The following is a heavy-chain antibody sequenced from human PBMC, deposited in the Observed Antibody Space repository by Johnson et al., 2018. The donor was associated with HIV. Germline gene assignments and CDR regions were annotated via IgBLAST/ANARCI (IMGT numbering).Heavy chain of an antibody. D-gene: IGHD1-1*01. CDR3: ARVTRYNWNSDAFDI. V-gene: IGHV3-20*04. CDR2: INWNGGST. J-gene: IGHJ3*02. CDR1: GFTFSSYW. Sequence: VQLVESGGGLVKPGGSLRLSCAASGFTFSSYWMHWVRQAPGKGLEWVSGINWNGGSTGYADSVKGRFTISRDNAKNSLYLQMNSLRAEETALYYCARVTRYNWNSDAFDIWGQGTMVTVSS.